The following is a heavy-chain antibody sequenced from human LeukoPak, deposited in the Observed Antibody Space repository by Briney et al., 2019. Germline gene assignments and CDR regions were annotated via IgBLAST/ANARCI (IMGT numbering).Heavy chain of an antibody. Sequence: SVKISCKASGGTFLNYAFSWVRQAPGQGLEWMGGIIPIFGAANYAQKFQDRVTITTDESTTTVYMELSSLRSDDTAVYYCASSRGLLHYYMDVWGKGTTVTVSS. V-gene: IGHV1-69*05. CDR2: IIPIFGAA. CDR3: ASSRGLLHYYMDV. D-gene: IGHD3-22*01. J-gene: IGHJ6*03. CDR1: GGTFLNYA.